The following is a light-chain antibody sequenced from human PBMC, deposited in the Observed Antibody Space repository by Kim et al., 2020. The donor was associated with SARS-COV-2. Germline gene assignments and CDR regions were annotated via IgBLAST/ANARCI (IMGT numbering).Light chain of an antibody. CDR3: CSYAGSSTPSYV. CDR1: SSDVGSYNL. J-gene: IGLJ1*01. Sequence: SITISCTGTSSDVGSYNLVSWYQQHPGKAPKLMIYEVSKRPSGVSNRFPGSKSGNTASLTISGLQAEDEADYYCCSYAGSSTPSYVFGTGTKVTVL. V-gene: IGLV2-23*02. CDR2: EVS.